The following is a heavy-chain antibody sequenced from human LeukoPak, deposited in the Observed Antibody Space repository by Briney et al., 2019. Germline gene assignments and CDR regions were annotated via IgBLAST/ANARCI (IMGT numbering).Heavy chain of an antibody. Sequence: SETLSLTCTVSGGSISSYYWSWIRQPPGKGLEWIGYIYYSGSTNYNPSLKSRFTTSVDTSKNQFSLNLSSVTAADTAVYFCTGELAGTTVHYWGQGTLVTVSS. CDR3: TGELAGTTVHY. J-gene: IGHJ4*02. CDR1: GGSISSYY. D-gene: IGHD1-7*01. CDR2: IYYSGST. V-gene: IGHV4-59*12.